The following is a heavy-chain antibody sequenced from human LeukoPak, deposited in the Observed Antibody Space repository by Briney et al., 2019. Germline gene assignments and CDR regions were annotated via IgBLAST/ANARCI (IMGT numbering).Heavy chain of an antibody. D-gene: IGHD2-2*01. CDR3: ARELGGYCSSTSCYPGWFDP. CDR1: GGSISSGGYS. Sequence: PSQTLSLTCAVSGGSISSGGYSWSWIRQPPGKGPEWIGYIYHSGSTYYNPSLKSRVTISVDRSKNQFSLKLSSVTAADTAVYYCARELGGYCSSTSCYPGWFDPWGQGTLVTVSS. J-gene: IGHJ5*02. V-gene: IGHV4-30-2*01. CDR2: IYHSGST.